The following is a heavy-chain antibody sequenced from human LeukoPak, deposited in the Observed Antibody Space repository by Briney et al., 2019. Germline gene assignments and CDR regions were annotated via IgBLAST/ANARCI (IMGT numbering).Heavy chain of an antibody. V-gene: IGHV4-34*01. CDR2: INHSGST. CDR3: ARRRTYCDYVWGSYRYERQVYYFDY. CDR1: GGSFSGYY. J-gene: IGHJ4*02. D-gene: IGHD3-16*02. Sequence: PSETLSLTCAVYGGSFSGYYWSWIRQPPGKGLEWIGEINHSGSTNYNPSLKSRVTISVDTSKNQFSLKLSSVTAADTAVYYCARRRTYCDYVWGSYRYERQVYYFDYWGQGTLVTVSS.